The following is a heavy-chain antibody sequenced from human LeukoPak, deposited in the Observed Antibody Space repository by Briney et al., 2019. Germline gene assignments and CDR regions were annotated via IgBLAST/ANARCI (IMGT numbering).Heavy chain of an antibody. Sequence: GGSLRLSCAASGFTFSNAWMSWVRQAPGKGLEWISYIGISSGNTKYADSVKGRFTISRDNAKNSLYLQMNSLRAEDTAVYYCARHDISDWLGIDYYGMDVWGQGTTVTVSS. CDR3: ARHDISDWLGIDYYGMDV. J-gene: IGHJ6*02. CDR2: IGISSGNT. D-gene: IGHD3-9*01. V-gene: IGHV3-11*06. CDR1: GFTFSNAW.